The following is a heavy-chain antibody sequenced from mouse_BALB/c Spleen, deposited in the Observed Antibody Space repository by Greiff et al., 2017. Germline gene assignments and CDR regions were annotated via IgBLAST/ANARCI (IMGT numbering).Heavy chain of an antibody. CDR2: INSNGGST. Sequence: EVQVVESGGGLVQPGGSLKLSCAASGFTFSSYGMSWVRQTPDKRLELVATINSNGGSTYYPDSVKGRFTISRDNAKNTLYLQMSSLKSEDTAMYYCARNGYYRAMDYWGQGTSVTVSS. CDR1: GFTFSSYG. CDR3: ARNGYYRAMDY. J-gene: IGHJ4*01. D-gene: IGHD2-3*01. V-gene: IGHV5-6-3*01.